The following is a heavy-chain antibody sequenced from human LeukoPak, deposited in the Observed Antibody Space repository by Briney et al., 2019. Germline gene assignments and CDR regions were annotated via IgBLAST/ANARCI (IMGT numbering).Heavy chain of an antibody. D-gene: IGHD6-19*01. Sequence: PSETLSLTCTISGGSISSSSYYWSWIRQPPGKGLEWIGYIYYSGSTNYNPSLKSRVTISVDTSKNQFSLKLSSVTAADTAVYYCARDYSSGPRNYYYYYYMDVWGKGTTVTVSS. CDR1: GGSISSSSYY. CDR3: ARDYSSGPRNYYYYYYMDV. CDR2: IYYSGST. V-gene: IGHV4-61*01. J-gene: IGHJ6*03.